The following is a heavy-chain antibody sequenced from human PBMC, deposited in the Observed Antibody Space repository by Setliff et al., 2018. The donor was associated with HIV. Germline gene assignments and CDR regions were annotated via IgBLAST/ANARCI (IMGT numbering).Heavy chain of an antibody. J-gene: IGHJ5*01. CDR3: ARAESSGFPERFNWFDS. CDR1: GASISNSNSY. Sequence: SETLSLTCSVYGASISNSNSYWGWIRQPPGKRLEWLGSIYDSGSTSYNPSLSSRLTISVDTSKNQVSLRLRSVTAADTAVYYCARAESSGFPERFNWFDSWGQGTLVTVS. CDR2: IYDSGST. V-gene: IGHV4-39*02. D-gene: IGHD3-22*01.